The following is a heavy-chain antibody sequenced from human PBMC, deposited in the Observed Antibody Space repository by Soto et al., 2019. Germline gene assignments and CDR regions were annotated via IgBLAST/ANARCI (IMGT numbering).Heavy chain of an antibody. CDR2: ISSAGGT. J-gene: IGHJ4*02. CDR1: GITVTNCF. Sequence: EVQLVESGGGLVQPGGSLRLSCAASGITVTNCFMTWVRQAQGKGLEWVSVISSAGGTYYADSVKGRFTISRDNYRNTLYLQMNTLRAEDSAVYYCARDELGGAYDFWHGGQGTLVTVSS. D-gene: IGHD3-3*01. CDR3: ARDELGGAYDFWH. V-gene: IGHV3-66*01.